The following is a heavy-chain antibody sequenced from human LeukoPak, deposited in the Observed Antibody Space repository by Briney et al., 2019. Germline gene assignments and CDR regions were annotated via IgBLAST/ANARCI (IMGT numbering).Heavy chain of an antibody. CDR2: IRYDGSNK. CDR1: GFTFSSYG. V-gene: IGHV3-30*02. Sequence: PGGSLRLSCAASGFTFSSYGMHWVRQAPGKGLEWVAFIRYDGSNKYYADSVKGRFTISRDNSKNTLYLQMNSLRAEDTAVYYCAKDTYYYDSSGRSDAFDIWGQGTMVTVSS. CDR3: AKDTYYYDSSGRSDAFDI. D-gene: IGHD3-22*01. J-gene: IGHJ3*02.